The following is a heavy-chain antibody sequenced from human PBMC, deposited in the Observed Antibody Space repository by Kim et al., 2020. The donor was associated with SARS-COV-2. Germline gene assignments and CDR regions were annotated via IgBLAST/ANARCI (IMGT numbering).Heavy chain of an antibody. Sequence: SKTHAASVKGRFTISRDTAKNMLYLEMNSLRVDDTAVYYCSSTYYCGMDVWGQGTTVTVS. CDR2: SK. V-gene: IGHV3-74*01. CDR3: SSTYYCGMDV. J-gene: IGHJ6*02.